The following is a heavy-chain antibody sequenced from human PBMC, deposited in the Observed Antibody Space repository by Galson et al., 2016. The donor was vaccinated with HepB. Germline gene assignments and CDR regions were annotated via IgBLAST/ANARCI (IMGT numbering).Heavy chain of an antibody. V-gene: IGHV4-39*07. CDR3: PALSISWYCAF. D-gene: IGHD6-13*01. J-gene: IGHJ4*02. CDR2: IFYSGKS. Sequence: SETLSLTCSVSGGSIRNVNYYWGWIRQPPGKGLEWIGNIFYSGKSHFNPSLSSRVSISVDTSKNQFSLNLTSLTAADTAIYSLPALSISWYCAFWGQGTPVTVSS. CDR1: GGSIRNVNYY.